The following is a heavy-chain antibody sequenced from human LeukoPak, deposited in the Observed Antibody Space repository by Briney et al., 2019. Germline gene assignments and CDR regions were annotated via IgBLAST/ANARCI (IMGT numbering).Heavy chain of an antibody. J-gene: IGHJ4*02. V-gene: IGHV3-23*01. CDR2: ISDSGGRT. D-gene: IGHD5/OR15-5a*01. CDR1: GFTFSSYA. Sequence: HPGRSLRLSCAASGFTFSSYAMNWVRQAPGKGLEWVSLISDSGGRTLYSDSVKGRFTVSRDNSKNTLYLQMNSLRAEDTAMYFCTKDLSMYTTSEGGYWGQGTLVTVSS. CDR3: TKDLSMYTTSEGGY.